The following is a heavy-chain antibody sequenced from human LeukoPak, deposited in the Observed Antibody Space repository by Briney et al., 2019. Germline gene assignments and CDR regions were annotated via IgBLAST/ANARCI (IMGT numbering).Heavy chain of an antibody. D-gene: IGHD3-22*01. V-gene: IGHV3-66*01. CDR1: GFTVSSNY. CDR3: ARDSHYYDSSGYYGDAFDI. CDR2: IYSGGST. Sequence: GGSLRLSCAASGFTVSSNYMSWVRQAPGKGLEWVSVIYSGGSTYYSDSVKGRFTISRDNSKNTLYLQMNSLRAEDTAVYYCARDSHYYDSSGYYGDAFDIWGQGTMVTVSS. J-gene: IGHJ3*02.